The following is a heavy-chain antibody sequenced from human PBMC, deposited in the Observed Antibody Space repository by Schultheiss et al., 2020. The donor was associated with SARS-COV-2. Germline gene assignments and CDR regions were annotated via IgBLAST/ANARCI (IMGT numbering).Heavy chain of an antibody. CDR3: ARGEYSSPWDWFDP. J-gene: IGHJ5*02. V-gene: IGHV1-8*02. Sequence: ASVKVSCKASGGTFSSYTISWVRQATGQGLEWMGWMNPNSGNTGYAQKLQGRVTMTTDTSTSTAYMELRSLRSDDTAVYYCARGEYSSPWDWFDPWGQGTLVTVSS. CDR1: GGTFSSYT. D-gene: IGHD6-6*01. CDR2: MNPNSGNT.